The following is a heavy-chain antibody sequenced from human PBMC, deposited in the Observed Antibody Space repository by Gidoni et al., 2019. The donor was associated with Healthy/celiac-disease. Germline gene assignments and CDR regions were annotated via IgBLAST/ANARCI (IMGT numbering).Heavy chain of an antibody. CDR1: GYTFTSYA. CDR3: ASTWFGEPIGFDY. D-gene: IGHD3-10*01. V-gene: IGHV1-3*01. CDR2: INAGNGNT. J-gene: IGHJ4*02. Sequence: QVQLVQSGAEVKKPGASVKVSCKASGYTFTSYAMHWVRQAPGQRLEWMGWINAGNGNTKYSQKFQGRVTITRDTSASTAYMELSSLRSEDTAVYYCASTWFGEPIGFDYWGQGTLVTVSS.